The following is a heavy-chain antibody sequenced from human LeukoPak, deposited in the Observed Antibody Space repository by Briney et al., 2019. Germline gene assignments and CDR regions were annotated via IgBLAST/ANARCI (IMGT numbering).Heavy chain of an antibody. CDR1: GYIFTSYG. D-gene: IGHD3-22*01. CDR2: ISANNGHT. CDR3: ARDMRHYRYYESDGYYFNFEY. Sequence: ASVRVSCKASGYIFTSYGLSWVRQAPGQGLEWMGWISANNGHTHYAQKFQGRLTITRDMSTRTVDMELRSLRSDDTAVYYCARDMRHYRYYESDGYYFNFEYWGQGTLVTVST. J-gene: IGHJ4*02. V-gene: IGHV1-18*01.